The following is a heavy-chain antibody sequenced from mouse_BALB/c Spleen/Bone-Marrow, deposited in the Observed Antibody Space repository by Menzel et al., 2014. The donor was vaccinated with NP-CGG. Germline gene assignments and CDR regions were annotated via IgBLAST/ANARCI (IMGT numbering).Heavy chain of an antibody. CDR3: ARDIDGYYDYAMDY. J-gene: IGHJ4*01. D-gene: IGHD2-3*01. V-gene: IGHV5-15*02. CDR2: ISNLAYSI. Sequence: EVMLVESGGGLVQPGGSRKLSCAASGFTFSDYGMAWVRQAPGKGPEWVAFISNLAYSIYYADTVTGRFTISRENAKNXLYLEMSSLRSEDTAMYYCARDIDGYYDYAMDYWGQGTSVTVSS. CDR1: GFTFSDYG.